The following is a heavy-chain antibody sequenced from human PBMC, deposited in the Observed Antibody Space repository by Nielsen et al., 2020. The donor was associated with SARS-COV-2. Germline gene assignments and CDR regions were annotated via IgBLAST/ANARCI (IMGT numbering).Heavy chain of an antibody. CDR3: ARDQVVATINYYYGMDV. J-gene: IGHJ6*02. CDR1: GITFSSYA. CDR2: ISYDGSNK. Sequence: GGSLRLSCAASGITFSSYAMHWVRQAPGKGLEWVAVISYDGSNKYYADSVKGRFTISRDNSKNTLYLQMNSLRAEDTAVYYCARDQVVATINYYYGMDVWGQGTTVTVSS. V-gene: IGHV3-30-3*01. D-gene: IGHD5-12*01.